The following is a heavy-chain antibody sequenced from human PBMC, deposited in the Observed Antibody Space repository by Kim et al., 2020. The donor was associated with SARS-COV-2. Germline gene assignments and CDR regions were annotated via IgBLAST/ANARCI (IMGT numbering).Heavy chain of an antibody. V-gene: IGHV3-21*01. CDR2: ISSSSSYI. CDR3: ARDCSSSYYFDY. Sequence: GGSLRLSCAASGFTFSSYSMNWVRQAPGKGLEWVSSISSSSSYIYYADSVKGRFTISRDNAKNSLYLQMNSLRAEDTAVYYCARDCSSSYYFDYWGQGTLVTVSS. CDR1: GFTFSSYS. J-gene: IGHJ4*02. D-gene: IGHD6-6*01.